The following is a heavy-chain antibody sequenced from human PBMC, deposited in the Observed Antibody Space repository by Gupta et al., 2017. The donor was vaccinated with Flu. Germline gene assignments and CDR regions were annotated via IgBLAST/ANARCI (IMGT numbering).Heavy chain of an antibody. V-gene: IGHV4-34*01. Sequence: QVQLQQWGAGLLKPSETLSLNCAVYGGSFSGYYWSWIRQPPGKGLEWIGEINHSGSTNYNPSLKSRVTISVDTSKNQFSLKLSSVTAADTAVYYCARSQGSYYYYYYMDVWGKGTTVTVSS. CDR1: GGSFSGYY. CDR3: ARSQGSYYYYYYMDV. D-gene: IGHD1-26*01. CDR2: INHSGST. J-gene: IGHJ6*03.